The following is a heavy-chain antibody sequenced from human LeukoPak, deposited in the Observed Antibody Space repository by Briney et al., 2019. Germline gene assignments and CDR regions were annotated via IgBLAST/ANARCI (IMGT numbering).Heavy chain of an antibody. V-gene: IGHV3-30*18. CDR3: AKDSGGSYFDY. CDR1: GFTFSSYG. CDR2: ISYDGSNK. Sequence: GRSLRLSCAASGFTFSSYGMHWVRQAPGKGLEWVAVISYDGSNKYYADSVKGRFTISRDNSKNTLYLQMNSLRAEDTAVYYCAKDSGGSYFDYWGQGTLVTVS. J-gene: IGHJ4*02. D-gene: IGHD1-26*01.